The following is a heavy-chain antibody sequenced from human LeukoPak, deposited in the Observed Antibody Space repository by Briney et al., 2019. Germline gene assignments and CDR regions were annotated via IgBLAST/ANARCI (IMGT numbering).Heavy chain of an antibody. J-gene: IGHJ6*03. CDR2: IQYDGSNE. V-gene: IGHV3-30*02. Sequence: GGSLRLSCAASGFSFSSYGMHWVRQAPGKGLEWVAYIQYDGSNEQYADSVKGRFSISRDSSKNILNLQMNSLRAEDTAVYYCAKDRCSNGIGCYYYYMDVWGEGTTVTIYS. CDR1: GFSFSSYG. D-gene: IGHD2-8*01. CDR3: AKDRCSNGIGCYYYYMDV.